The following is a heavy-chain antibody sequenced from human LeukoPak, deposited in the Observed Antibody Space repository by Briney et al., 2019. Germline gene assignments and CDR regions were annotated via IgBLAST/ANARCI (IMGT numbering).Heavy chain of an antibody. CDR2: IRPMNSDV. Sequence: GESLQISCKGSGYSFTSYWIGWVRQMPGKGLEWMGIIRPMNSDVRYSPSFQGQVTISADRSINTAYLQWSSLTASDTAMYYCASRPFETTVVPWDFYWGQGTQVTVSS. J-gene: IGHJ4*02. CDR3: ASRPFETTVVPWDFY. CDR1: GYSFTSYW. V-gene: IGHV5-51*01. D-gene: IGHD4-23*01.